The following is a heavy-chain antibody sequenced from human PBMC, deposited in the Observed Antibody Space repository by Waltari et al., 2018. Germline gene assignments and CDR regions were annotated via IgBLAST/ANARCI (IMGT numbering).Heavy chain of an antibody. D-gene: IGHD3-22*01. V-gene: IGHV1-69*01. J-gene: IGHJ4*02. CDR1: GGTFSSYA. CDR2: VIPRVGTA. Sequence: QVQLVQSGAEVKKPGSSVKVSCKASGGTFSSYAISWVRQAPGQGLEWMGGVIPRVGTANDAQKFQGRVTITADESTSTAYMELSSLRSEDTAVYYCASYYYDSSGYYYGLSLDYWGQGTLVTVSS. CDR3: ASYYYDSSGYYYGLSLDY.